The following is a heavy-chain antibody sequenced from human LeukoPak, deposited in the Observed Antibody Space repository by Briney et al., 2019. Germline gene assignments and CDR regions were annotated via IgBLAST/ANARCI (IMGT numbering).Heavy chain of an antibody. D-gene: IGHD5-18*01. V-gene: IGHV4-4*07. J-gene: IGHJ6*03. CDR2: FFTSGTSGTT. CDR1: GGSVSTYY. Sequence: SETLSLTCTVSGGSVSTYYRSWIRQPAGKGLEFIGRFFTSGTSGTTTYNPSLKSRVSMSLDTSKNQFSLNLSSVTAADTAVYYCARDLGGYSDGSFYYFMDVWGKGTTVTVSS. CDR3: ARDLGGYSDGSFYYFMDV.